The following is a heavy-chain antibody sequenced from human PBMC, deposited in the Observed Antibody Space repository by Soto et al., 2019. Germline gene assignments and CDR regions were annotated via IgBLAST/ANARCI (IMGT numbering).Heavy chain of an antibody. V-gene: IGHV1-24*01. D-gene: IGHD2-2*01. Sequence: ASVKLSSKVSGYTLTELSMHWVRQAPGKGLEWMGGFDPEDGETIYAQKFQGRVTMTEDTSTDTAYMELSSLRSEDTAVYYCARDPGGLVPAAMFDYWGQGTLVTSPQ. CDR1: GYTLTELS. CDR2: FDPEDGET. J-gene: IGHJ4*02. CDR3: ARDPGGLVPAAMFDY.